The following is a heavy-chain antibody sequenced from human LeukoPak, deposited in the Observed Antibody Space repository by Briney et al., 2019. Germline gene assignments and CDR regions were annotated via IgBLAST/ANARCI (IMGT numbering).Heavy chain of an antibody. J-gene: IGHJ4*02. Sequence: GGSLRLSCAASGFTFSSYAMSWVRQAPGKGLEWVAVIPYDGSNKYYADSVKGRFTISRDNSKNTLYLQMNSLRAEDTAVYYCARDMSGYDAFDYWGQGTLVTVSS. CDR3: ARDMSGYDAFDY. D-gene: IGHD5-12*01. V-gene: IGHV3-30-3*01. CDR1: GFTFSSYA. CDR2: IPYDGSNK.